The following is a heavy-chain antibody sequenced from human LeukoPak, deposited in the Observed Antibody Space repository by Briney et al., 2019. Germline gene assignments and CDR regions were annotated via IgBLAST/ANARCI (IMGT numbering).Heavy chain of an antibody. Sequence: PGGSLRLSCAASGFTFSDYYMSWIRQAPGKGLEWVSAISGSGGSTYYADSVKGRFTISRDNSKNTLYLQMNSLRAEDTAVYYCAKESRAVAGTSNFDYWGQGTLVTVSS. CDR2: ISGSGGST. V-gene: IGHV3-23*01. CDR3: AKESRAVAGTSNFDY. J-gene: IGHJ4*02. CDR1: GFTFSDYY. D-gene: IGHD6-19*01.